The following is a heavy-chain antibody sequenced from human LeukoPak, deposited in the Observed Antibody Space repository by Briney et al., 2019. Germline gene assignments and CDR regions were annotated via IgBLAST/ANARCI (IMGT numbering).Heavy chain of an antibody. CDR3: ARDNYGSGSTMEPGGSYYYYGMDV. CDR2: ISSSSSYI. V-gene: IGHV3-21*01. J-gene: IGHJ6*04. Sequence: GGSLRLSCAASGFTFSSYSMNWVRQAPGKGLEWVSSISSSSSYIYYADSVKGRFTISRDNAKNSLYLQMNSLRAEDTAVYYCARDNYGSGSTMEPGGSYYYYGMDVWGKGTTVTVSS. CDR1: GFTFSSYS. D-gene: IGHD3-10*01.